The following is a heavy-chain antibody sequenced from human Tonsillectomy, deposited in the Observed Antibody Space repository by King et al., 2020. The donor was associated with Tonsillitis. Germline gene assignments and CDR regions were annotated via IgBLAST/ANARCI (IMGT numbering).Heavy chain of an antibody. J-gene: IGHJ6*02. D-gene: IGHD2-8*01. CDR3: ATDGNFTTSACQGGYNYKGLDV. Sequence: VQLVESGAEVKKPGSAVKLSCKASGGTFSNHGISWVRQAPGQGLEWMGRIIPLLGRPNYIQKFQGRVTITADKSTATVYMEVTSLRSEDTAMYYCATDGNFTTSACQGGYNYKGLDVWGQGTTVTASS. CDR2: IIPLLGRP. CDR1: GGTFSNHG. V-gene: IGHV1-69*09.